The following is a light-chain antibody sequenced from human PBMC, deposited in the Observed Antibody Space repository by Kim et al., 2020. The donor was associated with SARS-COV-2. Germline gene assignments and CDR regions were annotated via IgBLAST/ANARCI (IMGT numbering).Light chain of an antibody. CDR2: EAF. J-gene: IGKJ2*01. CDR3: QQYGSSPYT. CDR1: QSVRSSL. Sequence: LYPGERATLAGRASQSVRSSLLAWYQQKPGQAPRLLIYEAFKRVAGIPDRFSGSGSGTDFTLTISRPEPEDFAMYYCQQYGSSPYTFGQGTKLEI. V-gene: IGKV3-20*01.